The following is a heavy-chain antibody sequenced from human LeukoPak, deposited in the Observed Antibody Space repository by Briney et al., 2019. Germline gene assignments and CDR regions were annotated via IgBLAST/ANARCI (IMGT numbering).Heavy chain of an antibody. CDR2: IYYSGST. Sequence: SETLSLTCTGSGGSISSYYWSWIRQPPGKGLEWIGYIYYSGSTNYNPSLKSRVTISVDTSKNQFSLKLSSVTAADTAVYYCATGGRCTLDVGGQGTLVTVSS. D-gene: IGHD3/OR15-3a*01. CDR3: ATGGRCTLDV. J-gene: IGHJ4*02. CDR1: GGSISSYY. V-gene: IGHV4-59*01.